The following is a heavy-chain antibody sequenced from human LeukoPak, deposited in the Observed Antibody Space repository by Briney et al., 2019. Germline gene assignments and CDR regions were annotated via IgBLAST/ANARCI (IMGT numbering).Heavy chain of an antibody. Sequence: KPSGTLSLTCAVSGGSISSSNWWSWVRQPPGKGLEWIGEIYHSGSTNYNPSLKSRVTISVDKSKNQFSLKLSSVTAADTAVYYCARGDLSYYHGSGSSYFDYWGQGTLVTVSS. CDR3: ARGDLSYYHGSGSSYFDY. V-gene: IGHV4-4*02. D-gene: IGHD3-10*01. CDR1: GGSISSSNW. J-gene: IGHJ4*02. CDR2: IYHSGST.